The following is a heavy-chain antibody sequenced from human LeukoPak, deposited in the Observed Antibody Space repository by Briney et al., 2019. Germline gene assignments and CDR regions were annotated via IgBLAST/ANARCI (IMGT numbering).Heavy chain of an antibody. CDR2: IYYSGGT. V-gene: IGHV4-59*01. Sequence: SETLSLTCTVSGGSISSYYWSWIRQPPGKGLEWIGYIYYSGGTNYNPSLKSRVTISVDTSKNQFSLKLSSVTAADTAVYYCARGRGYSGRYYFDYWGQGTLVTVSS. D-gene: IGHD5-12*01. CDR3: ARGRGYSGRYYFDY. J-gene: IGHJ4*02. CDR1: GGSISSYY.